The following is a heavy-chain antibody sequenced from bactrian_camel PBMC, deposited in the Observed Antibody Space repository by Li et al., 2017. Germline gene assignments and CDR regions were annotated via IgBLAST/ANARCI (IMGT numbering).Heavy chain of an antibody. J-gene: IGHJ6*01. D-gene: IGHD6*01. CDR3: AAILPSVRSCSTDPQRFGD. CDR2: ISASGRST. Sequence: DVQLVESGGGLVQPGGSLRLSCGPSGATYIGTCMGWFREAPGKDREGVAAISASGRSTYYADFVRGRFTISRDNAENIAYLQLSSLRPEDTAMYYCAAILPSVRSCSTDPQRFGDWGRGTQVTVS. V-gene: IGHV3S40*01. CDR1: GATYIGTC.